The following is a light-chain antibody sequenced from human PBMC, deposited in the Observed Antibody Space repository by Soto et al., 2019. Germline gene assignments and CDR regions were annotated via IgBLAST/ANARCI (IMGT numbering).Light chain of an antibody. V-gene: IGLV2-14*03. CDR2: DVS. Sequence: QSALTQPASVSGSPGQSITISCTGTSSDIGDSNYVSWYQQHPVKSPKLVIYDVSNRTSGVSNRFSGSKSANTASLTISGLQAEDQADYYCSSFRSSSTSYVFGTGTKLTVL. J-gene: IGLJ1*01. CDR3: SSFRSSSTSYV. CDR1: SSDIGDSNY.